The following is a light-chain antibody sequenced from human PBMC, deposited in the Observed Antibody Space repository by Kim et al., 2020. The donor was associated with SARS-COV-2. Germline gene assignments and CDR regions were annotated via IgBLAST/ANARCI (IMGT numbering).Light chain of an antibody. CDR3: QQYNDWPWT. V-gene: IGKV3-15*01. CDR2: GAS. Sequence: EIVMTQSPATLSVSPGERVTLSCRASQSISSNLGWYQQKPGQAPRLLIYGASTRATGIPARFSGSGSGTEFTLTISSLQSEDFAVYYCQQYNDWPWTFGQGTKVEIK. CDR1: QSISSN. J-gene: IGKJ1*01.